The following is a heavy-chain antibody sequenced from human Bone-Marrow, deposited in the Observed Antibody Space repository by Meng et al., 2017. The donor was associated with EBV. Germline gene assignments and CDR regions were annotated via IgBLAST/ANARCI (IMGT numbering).Heavy chain of an antibody. CDR1: GGTFRSDA. CDR3: ASESGRGFTPDY. V-gene: IGHV1-69*01. J-gene: IGHJ4*02. D-gene: IGHD3-10*01. Sequence: QVQLVRFGAEVKRLGSSVKVSCKTSGGTFRSDAVSWVRQAPGQGLEWMGGLIPMSDAPHYAQKFQDRVRITADESTSTHYMDLSGLRSEDTAVYYCASESGRGFTPDYWGQGTLVTVSS. CDR2: LIPMSDAP.